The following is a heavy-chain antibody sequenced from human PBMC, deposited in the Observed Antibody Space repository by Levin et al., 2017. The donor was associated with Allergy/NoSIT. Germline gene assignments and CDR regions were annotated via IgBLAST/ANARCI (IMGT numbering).Heavy chain of an antibody. CDR2: ISGSGGST. J-gene: IGHJ4*02. CDR1: GFTFSSYA. Sequence: SGGSLRLSCAASGFTFSSYAMSWVRQAPGKGLEWVSAISGSGGSTYYADSVKGRFTISRDNSKNTLYLQMNSLRAEDTAVYYCAKDSEAIGVVAGSFDYWGQGTLVTVSS. CDR3: AKDSEAIGVVAGSFDY. D-gene: IGHD6-19*01. V-gene: IGHV3-23*01.